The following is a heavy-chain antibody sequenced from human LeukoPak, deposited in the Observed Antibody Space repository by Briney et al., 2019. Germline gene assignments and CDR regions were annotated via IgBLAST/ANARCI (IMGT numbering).Heavy chain of an antibody. CDR1: GGSFSGYY. CDR2: INHSGST. J-gene: IGHJ4*02. CDR3: ARHDFSGWYDYFDC. Sequence: SETLSLTCAVYGGSFSGYYWSWIRQPPGKGLEWIGEINHSGSTNYNPSLKSRVTISVDTSKNQFSLKLSSVTAADTAIYYCARHDFSGWYDYFDCWGQGILVTVSS. D-gene: IGHD6-19*01. V-gene: IGHV4-34*01.